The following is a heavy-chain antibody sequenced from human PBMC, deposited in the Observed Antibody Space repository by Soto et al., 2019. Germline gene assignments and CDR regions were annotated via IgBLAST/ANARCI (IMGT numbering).Heavy chain of an antibody. CDR2: INLCGGST. Sequence: ASVKVSCKASGYTFTSYYMHWVRHAPGPGLEWMGIINLCGGSTSYAQKFQGRVTMTRDTYTSTDYMELSSLRSEDTAVYYCASGVAAAGPDFYYDFDGMDVWGQGTTVTV. J-gene: IGHJ6*02. D-gene: IGHD6-13*01. V-gene: IGHV1-46*01. CDR1: GYTFTSYY. CDR3: ASGVAAAGPDFYYDFDGMDV.